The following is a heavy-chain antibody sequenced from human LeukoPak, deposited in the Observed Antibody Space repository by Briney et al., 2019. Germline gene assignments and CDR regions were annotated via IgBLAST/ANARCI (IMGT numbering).Heavy chain of an antibody. J-gene: IGHJ4*02. CDR2: ISSNGGIT. CDR3: VKDLYSGYNLYYLDY. CDR1: GFTLSSYA. D-gene: IGHD5-12*01. Sequence: GGSLRLSCSASGFTLSSYAMHWVRQAPGKGLEYVSGISSNGGITYYADSVKGRFTISRDNSKNTLYLQMSSLRAEDTAVYYCVKDLYSGYNLYYLDYWGQGTLVTVSS. V-gene: IGHV3-64D*06.